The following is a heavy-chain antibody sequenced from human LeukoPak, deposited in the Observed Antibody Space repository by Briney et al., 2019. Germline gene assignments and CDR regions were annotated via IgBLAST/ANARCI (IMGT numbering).Heavy chain of an antibody. CDR1: GDSPSIAW. D-gene: IGHD4-11*01. CDR3: TTDPPTVTTTSYYYYMDV. Sequence: PGGSLRLSCAASGDSPSIAWVRTGCQAPGKGLEWVGRIKSKTDGGTTDYAAPVKGRFTISRDDSKNTLYLQMNSLKTEDTAVYYCTTDPPTVTTTSYYYYMDVWGKGTTVTVSS. J-gene: IGHJ6*03. CDR2: IKSKTDGGTT. V-gene: IGHV3-15*01.